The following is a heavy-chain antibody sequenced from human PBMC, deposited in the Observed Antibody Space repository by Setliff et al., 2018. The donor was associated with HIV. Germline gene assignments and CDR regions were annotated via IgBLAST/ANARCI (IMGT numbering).Heavy chain of an antibody. J-gene: IGHJ4*02. V-gene: IGHV4-4*02. CDR2: ISQSGKT. CDR1: ADSIGTNHW. CDR3: ARAVAASATSVVDY. D-gene: IGHD6-13*01. Sequence: SETLSLTCAVSADSIGTNHWWNWVRQPPGKGLEWIGEISQSGKTNYHPSLKSRITISMEASKTHFSLTLNSVTAADTAVYYCARAVAASATSVVDYWGQGIQVTVSS.